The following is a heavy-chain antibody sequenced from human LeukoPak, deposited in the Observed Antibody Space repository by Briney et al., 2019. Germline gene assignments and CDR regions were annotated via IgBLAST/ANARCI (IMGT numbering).Heavy chain of an antibody. Sequence: GGSLRLSCLASGYTFSSYSINWVRQAPGKGLEWVSSISVRSNYIYYADSVRGRFRISRDDARDSLYLQMNSLRAEDTAVYYCVRLRRNSDTSGFYYYYDFWGEGTLVTVSS. D-gene: IGHD3-22*01. CDR2: ISVRSNYI. CDR3: VRLRRNSDTSGFYYYYDF. J-gene: IGHJ4*02. V-gene: IGHV3-21*01. CDR1: GYTFSSYS.